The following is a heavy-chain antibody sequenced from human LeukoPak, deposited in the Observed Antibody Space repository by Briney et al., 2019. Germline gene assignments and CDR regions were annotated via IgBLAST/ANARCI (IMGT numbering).Heavy chain of an antibody. V-gene: IGHV4-39*01. J-gene: IGHJ6*03. CDR1: GGSISSSSYY. CDR2: IYYSGST. CDR3: ARGPYYYYMDV. Sequence: SETLSLTCTVSGGSISSSSYYWGWIRQPPGKGLEWIGSIYYSGSTYYNPSLKSRVTISVDTSKNQFSLKLSSVTAADTAVYYCARGPYYYYMDVWGKGTTVTVSS.